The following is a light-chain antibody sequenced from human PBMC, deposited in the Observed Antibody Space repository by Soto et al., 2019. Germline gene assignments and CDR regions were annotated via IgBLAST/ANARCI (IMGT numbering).Light chain of an antibody. CDR2: LEGSGTY. V-gene: IGLV4-60*02. CDR1: SGHSSYI. Sequence: QLVLTQSSSASASLGSSVKLTCTLSSGHSSYIIAWHQQQPGKAPRFLMKLEGSGTYNMGSGVPDRFSGSSSGADRYLTISNLQFEDEADYYCETWDSRGVFGGGTKLTVL. CDR3: ETWDSRGV. J-gene: IGLJ3*02.